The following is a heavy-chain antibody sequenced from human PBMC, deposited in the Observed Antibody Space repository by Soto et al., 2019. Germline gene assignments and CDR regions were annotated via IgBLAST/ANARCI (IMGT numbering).Heavy chain of an antibody. CDR3: ARDYDILTGYYAHYYGMDA. D-gene: IGHD3-9*01. CDR2: IYYSGST. J-gene: IGHJ6*02. Sequence: SETLSLTCTVSGGSISSGDYYWSWIRQPPGKGLEWIGYIYYSGSTYYNPSLKSRVTISVDTSKNQFSLKLSSVTAADTAVYYCARDYDILTGYYAHYYGMDAWGQGTTVTVSS. V-gene: IGHV4-30-4*01. CDR1: GGSISSGDYY.